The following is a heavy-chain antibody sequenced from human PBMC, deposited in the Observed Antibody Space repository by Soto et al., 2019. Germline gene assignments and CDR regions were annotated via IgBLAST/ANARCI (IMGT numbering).Heavy chain of an antibody. D-gene: IGHD3-10*01. CDR3: ARLDRGPTHYYYYGMDV. J-gene: IGHJ6*02. CDR2: IIPIFGTA. Sequence: SVKVACKASGGTFSSYAIIWVRQATRQGLEWMGGIIPIFGTANYAQKFQGRVTITADESTSTAYMELSSLRSEDTAMYYCARLDRGPTHYYYYGMDVWGQGTTVTVSS. CDR1: GGTFSSYA. V-gene: IGHV1-69*13.